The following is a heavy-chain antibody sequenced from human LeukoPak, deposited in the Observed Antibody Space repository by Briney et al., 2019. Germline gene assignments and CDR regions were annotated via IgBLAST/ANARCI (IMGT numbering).Heavy chain of an antibody. Sequence: PGGSLRLSCAASGFTVSSNYMSWVRQAPGKGLEWVSVIYSGGSTYYADSVKGRFTISRHNYKNTLYLQMNSLRAEDTAVYYCARAKSDIVVVPADYYYYGMDVWGQGTTVTVSS. V-gene: IGHV3-53*04. CDR2: IYSGGST. CDR3: ARAKSDIVVVPADYYYYGMDV. D-gene: IGHD2-2*01. J-gene: IGHJ6*02. CDR1: GFTVSSNY.